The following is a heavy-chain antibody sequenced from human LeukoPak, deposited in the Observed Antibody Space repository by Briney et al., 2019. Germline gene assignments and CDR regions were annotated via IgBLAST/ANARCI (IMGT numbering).Heavy chain of an antibody. CDR3: AEGGCRSTSCYVNS. CDR2: ISWNSGTI. Sequence: GGSLRLSCAASGFTFDDYAMHWVRQAPGNGLEWVSDISWNSGTIGYADSVKGRFTISRDNAKNSLYLQMNSLRAEDTALYYCAEGGCRSTSCYVNSWGQGTLVTVSS. D-gene: IGHD2-2*01. CDR1: GFTFDDYA. V-gene: IGHV3-9*01. J-gene: IGHJ4*02.